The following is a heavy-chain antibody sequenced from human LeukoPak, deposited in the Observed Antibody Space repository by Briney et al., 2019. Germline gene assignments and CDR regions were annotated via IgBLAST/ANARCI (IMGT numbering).Heavy chain of an antibody. J-gene: IGHJ4*02. D-gene: IGHD3-9*01. Sequence: PGGSLRLSCAASGFTYSSYWMSWVRQPPGKGRGWVANIQQEGSEKYYVDSVKGRFTISRDNAKNSLYLQMNSVRAEDTAGYYCAIKARWYDMLTGYHLDFWGQGTRVSVST. CDR3: AIKARWYDMLTGYHLDF. CDR1: GFTYSSYW. CDR2: IQQEGSEK. V-gene: IGHV3-7*03.